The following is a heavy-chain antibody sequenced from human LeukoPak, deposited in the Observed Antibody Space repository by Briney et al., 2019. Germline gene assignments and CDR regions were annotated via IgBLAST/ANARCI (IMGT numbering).Heavy chain of an antibody. Sequence: SETLSLTCAVYGGSFSGYYWSWIRQPPGKGLEWIGEINHSGSTNYNPSLKSRVTISVDTSKNQFSLKLSSVTAADTAVCYCASGRPTYYDFWSGYYLDYYFDYWGQGTLVTVSS. CDR3: ASGRPTYYDFWSGYYLDYYFDY. CDR2: INHSGST. D-gene: IGHD3-3*01. J-gene: IGHJ4*02. CDR1: GGSFSGYY. V-gene: IGHV4-34*01.